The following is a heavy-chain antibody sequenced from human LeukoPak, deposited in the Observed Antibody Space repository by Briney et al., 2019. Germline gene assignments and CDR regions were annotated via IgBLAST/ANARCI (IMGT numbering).Heavy chain of an antibody. V-gene: IGHV1-2*02. Sequence: ASVKLSCKASGYTFTGYYMHWVRQAPGQGLEWIGWINPNRSSKNYAHNFQGRVIMIRNTSNSSSFMELSRPTSDDTACYYCARAPQGTERWRVVRDWFDPWGQGTLVTVSS. CDR2: INPNRSSK. D-gene: IGHD2-15*01. J-gene: IGHJ5*02. CDR3: ARAPQGTERWRVVRDWFDP. CDR1: GYTFTGYY.